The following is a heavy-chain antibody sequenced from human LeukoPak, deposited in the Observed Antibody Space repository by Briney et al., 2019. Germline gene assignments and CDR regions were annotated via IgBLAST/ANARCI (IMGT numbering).Heavy chain of an antibody. Sequence: GGSLRLSCAASGFTFSSSAMNWVRQAPGKGLEWVSSINQVSSHIYYADSVRGRFTISRDNAKNSLYLQMSSLSVADTGIYYCARDGSPNYGYYAFFDNWGQGTLVTVSS. D-gene: IGHD1-26*01. CDR2: INQVSSHI. V-gene: IGHV3-21*01. CDR3: ARDGSPNYGYYAFFDN. J-gene: IGHJ4*02. CDR1: GFTFSSSA.